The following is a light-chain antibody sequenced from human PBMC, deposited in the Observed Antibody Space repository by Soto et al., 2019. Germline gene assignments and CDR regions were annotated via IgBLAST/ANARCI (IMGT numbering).Light chain of an antibody. V-gene: IGKV1-39*01. J-gene: IGKJ2*01. CDR1: QNVWTY. CDR3: QQTFYIPRT. CDR2: GAS. Sequence: DIQMTQSPPSLSASVGDRVTITCRASQNVWTYLNWYQQKPGKAPRLLLYGASDLEDGVPARFSGSGSGTDFTLTNSSLQPEDYATYYCQQTFYIPRTFGQGTKVDIK.